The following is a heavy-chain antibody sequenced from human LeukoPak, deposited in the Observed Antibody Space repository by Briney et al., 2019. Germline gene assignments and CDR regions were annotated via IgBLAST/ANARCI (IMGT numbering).Heavy chain of an antibody. CDR2: IYPDDSDA. Sequence: GESLKISCKGSGYRFTTYWIAWVRQMPGKGLEWMGIIYPDDSDARHSPSFQGQVTISADKSISTAYLQWSSLKASDTAMYFCARPDSSSWHFDYWGQGTLVTVSS. D-gene: IGHD6-13*01. J-gene: IGHJ4*02. CDR3: ARPDSSSWHFDY. V-gene: IGHV5-51*01. CDR1: GYRFTTYW.